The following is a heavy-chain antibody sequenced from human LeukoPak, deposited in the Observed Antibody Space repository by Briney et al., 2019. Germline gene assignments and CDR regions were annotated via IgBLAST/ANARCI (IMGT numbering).Heavy chain of an antibody. CDR1: GGSISSYY. CDR2: IYYSGST. Sequence: SETLSLTCTVSGGSISSYYWSWIRQPPGKGLEWIGYIYYSGSTNYNPSLKSRVTVSVDTSKNQFSLKLSSVTAADTAVYYCAREGVAAAGTDYWGQGTLVTVSS. J-gene: IGHJ4*02. V-gene: IGHV4-59*12. CDR3: AREGVAAAGTDY. D-gene: IGHD6-13*01.